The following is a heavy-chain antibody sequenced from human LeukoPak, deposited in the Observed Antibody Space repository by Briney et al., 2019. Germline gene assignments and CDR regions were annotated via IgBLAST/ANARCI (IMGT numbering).Heavy chain of an antibody. CDR1: GFTFSSYE. CDR3: ARGGVVAGTNYYYYGMDV. V-gene: IGHV3-48*03. CDR2: ISSSGSTI. D-gene: IGHD1-14*01. Sequence: GGSLRLSCAASGFTFSSYEMNWVRQAPEKGLEWVSYISSSGSTIYYADSVKGRFTISRDNAKNSLYLQMNSLRAEDTAVYYCARGGVVAGTNYYYYGMDVWGQGTTVTVSS. J-gene: IGHJ6*02.